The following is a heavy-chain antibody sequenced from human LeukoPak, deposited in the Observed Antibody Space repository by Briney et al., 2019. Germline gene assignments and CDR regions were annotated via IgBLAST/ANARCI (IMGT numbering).Heavy chain of an antibody. D-gene: IGHD2-15*01. CDR1: GYTLTGYY. V-gene: IGHV1-2*02. CDR3: ARDRGYCSGGSCFDAFDI. J-gene: IGHJ3*02. CDR2: INPNSGDT. Sequence: GSVRVSCKASGYTLTGYYMHWVRQAPGQGLEWMGWINPNSGDTNYAQKFQGRVTMTRDTSISTAYMELSRLRSDDTAVYYYARDRGYCSGGSCFDAFDIWGEGTMVTVSS.